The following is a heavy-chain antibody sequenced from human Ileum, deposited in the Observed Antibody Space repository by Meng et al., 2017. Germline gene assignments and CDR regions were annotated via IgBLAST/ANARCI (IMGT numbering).Heavy chain of an antibody. Sequence: SVKVSCKASGYTFTSYGISWVRQAPGQGLEWMGWISAYNGNTNYAQKLQGRVNMTTDTSTSTAYMELRGLRSDDTAVYYCARKPYSSGWYFFDYWGQGTLVTVSS. CDR1: GYTFTSYG. CDR2: ISAYNGNT. D-gene: IGHD6-19*01. J-gene: IGHJ4*02. V-gene: IGHV1-18*01. CDR3: ARKPYSSGWYFFDY.